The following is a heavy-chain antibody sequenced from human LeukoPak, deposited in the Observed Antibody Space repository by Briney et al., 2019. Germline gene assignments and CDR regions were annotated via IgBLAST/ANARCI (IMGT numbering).Heavy chain of an antibody. Sequence: GGSLRLSCVASGFTISDHYWDWIRQAPGKGLDWVGLIRKKRDSYTTEYAASVKGRFTISRKYSTNSMYLQMTTPETEDTSVESCVEIGGVGSKTRWGEGTVVTVS. CDR3: VEIGGVGSKTR. CDR1: GFTISDHY. J-gene: IGHJ4*02. D-gene: IGHD3-16*01. CDR2: IRKKRDSYTT. V-gene: IGHV3-72*01.